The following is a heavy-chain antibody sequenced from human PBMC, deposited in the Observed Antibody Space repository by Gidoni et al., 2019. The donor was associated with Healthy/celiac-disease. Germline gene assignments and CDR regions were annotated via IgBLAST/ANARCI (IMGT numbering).Heavy chain of an antibody. D-gene: IGHD3-22*01. CDR2: IYHSGST. J-gene: IGHJ6*02. Sequence: QVQLQESGPGLVKPSETLSLTCAVSGYSISSGYSWGWIRQPPGKGLEWIGSIYHSGSTYYNPSLKSRVTISVDTSKNQFSLKLSSVTAADTAVYYCARSGLDYYDSSGYGDYYYGMDVWGQGTTVTVSS. CDR1: GYSISSGYS. V-gene: IGHV4-38-2*01. CDR3: ARSGLDYYDSSGYGDYYYGMDV.